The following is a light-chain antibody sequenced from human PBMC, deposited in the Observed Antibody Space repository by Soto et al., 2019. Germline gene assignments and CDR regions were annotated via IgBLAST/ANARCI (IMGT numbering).Light chain of an antibody. V-gene: IGKV1-39*01. Sequence: QMTQSPSSLSASVGDRVTITCGASQSISSYLNWYQQKPGKAPKXLIYAASSLQSGVPSRFSGSGSGTDFTLTISSLQPEDVATYYCQQSYSTRVTLGQGTKVDIK. J-gene: IGKJ1*01. CDR2: AAS. CDR3: QQSYSTRVT. CDR1: QSISSY.